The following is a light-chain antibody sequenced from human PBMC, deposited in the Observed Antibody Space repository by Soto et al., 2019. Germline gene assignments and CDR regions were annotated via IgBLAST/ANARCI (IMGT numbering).Light chain of an antibody. V-gene: IGLV2-14*03. CDR1: SSDVGGYNF. J-gene: IGLJ2*01. CDR3: SSYTNSLTFVL. Sequence: QSVLTQPASVSGSPGQSITISCTGTSSDVGGYNFVSWYQHHPGKAPKLMIYDVSNRPSGVSYRFSGSRSGNTASLTISGLQAEDEADYYCSSYTNSLTFVLFGGGTQLTVL. CDR2: DVS.